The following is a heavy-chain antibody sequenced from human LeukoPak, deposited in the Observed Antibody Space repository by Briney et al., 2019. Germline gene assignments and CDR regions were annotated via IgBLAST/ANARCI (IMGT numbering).Heavy chain of an antibody. V-gene: IGHV1-2*02. CDR1: GYTFTDYY. CDR3: ARDAYYGSGSYPY. D-gene: IGHD3-10*01. CDR2: INPDSGGT. Sequence: ASVKVSCKASGYTFTDYYMHWVRQAPGQGLEWMGWINPDSGGTNYAQKSQGRVTMTRDTSISTAYMELSRLRSDDTAVYYCARDAYYGSGSYPYWGQGTLVTVSS. J-gene: IGHJ4*02.